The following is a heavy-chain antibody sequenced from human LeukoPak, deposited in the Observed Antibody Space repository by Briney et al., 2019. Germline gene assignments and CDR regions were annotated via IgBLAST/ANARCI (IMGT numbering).Heavy chain of an antibody. CDR2: IGTAGDT. Sequence: GGSLRLSCAASGFTFSSYDMHWVRQATGKGLEWVSAIGTAGDTYYPGSVKGRFTISRENAKNSLYLQMNSLRAGDKAVYYCARVRKYSGYYSWYFDLWGRGTLVTVSS. CDR3: ARVRKYSGYYSWYFDL. D-gene: IGHD5-12*01. V-gene: IGHV3-13*01. J-gene: IGHJ2*01. CDR1: GFTFSSYD.